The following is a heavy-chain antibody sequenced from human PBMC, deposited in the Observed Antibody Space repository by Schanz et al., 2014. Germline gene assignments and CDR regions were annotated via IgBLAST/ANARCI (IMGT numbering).Heavy chain of an antibody. J-gene: IGHJ4*02. CDR1: GFTFRSYG. V-gene: IGHV3-30*02. CDR2: IRFDGSKK. CDR3: AKEGGYDHGDYDDY. Sequence: QVQLVESGGGVVQPGGSLRLSCKASGFTFRSYGMHWVRQAPGKGLEWVAFIRFDGSKKDTVDSVKGRFTISRDNSKNTLYLQMNSLRAEDTAVYYCAKEGGYDHGDYDDYWGQGTLVTVSS. D-gene: IGHD4-17*01.